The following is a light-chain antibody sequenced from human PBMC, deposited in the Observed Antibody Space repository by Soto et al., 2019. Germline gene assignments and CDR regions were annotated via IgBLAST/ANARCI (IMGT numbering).Light chain of an antibody. CDR3: QQFDTSPPST. Sequence: EIVLTQSPGTLSLSPGERATLSCRASQSVSSNYLAWYQQKAGQAPRLLIYGASSRATGIPDRFSGSGSGTDFTLTISRLEPGDFAVYYCQQFDTSPPSTFGQGTRLEIK. CDR1: QSVSSNY. CDR2: GAS. J-gene: IGKJ5*01. V-gene: IGKV3-20*01.